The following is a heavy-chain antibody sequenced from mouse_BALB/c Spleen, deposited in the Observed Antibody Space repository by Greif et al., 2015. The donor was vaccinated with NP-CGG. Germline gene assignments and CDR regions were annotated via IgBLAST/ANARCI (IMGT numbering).Heavy chain of an antibody. CDR1: GYAFSSYW. CDR2: IYPGDGDT. Sequence: VKVVESGAELVRPGSSVKISCKASGYAFSSYWMNWVKQRPGQGLEWIGQIYPGDGDTNYNGKFKGKATLTADKSSSTAYMQLSSLTSEDSAVYFCARGGDSSDWGQGTTLTVSS. CDR3: ARGGDSSD. V-gene: IGHV1-80*01. D-gene: IGHD3-2*01. J-gene: IGHJ2*01.